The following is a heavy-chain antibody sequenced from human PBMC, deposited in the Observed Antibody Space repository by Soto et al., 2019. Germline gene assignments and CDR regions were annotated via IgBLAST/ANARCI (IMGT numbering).Heavy chain of an antibody. D-gene: IGHD3-22*01. CDR1: GFTFSRYW. V-gene: IGHV3-74*01. J-gene: IGHJ4*02. CDR2: INSDGSST. Sequence: EVQLVESGGGLVQPGGSLRLSCAASGFTFSRYWMHWVRQAPGKGLVWVSRINSDGSSTSYADSVKGRFTISRDNDKNTLYMQMNSQSAVDTAVYYCARLGQDSSGNSLPFDYWGQGTLVTDSS. CDR3: ARLGQDSSGNSLPFDY.